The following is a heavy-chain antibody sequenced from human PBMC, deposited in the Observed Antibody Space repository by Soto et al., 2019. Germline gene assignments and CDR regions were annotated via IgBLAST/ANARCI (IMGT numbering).Heavy chain of an antibody. J-gene: IGHJ4*02. V-gene: IGHV3-21*01. D-gene: IGHD5-12*01. CDR2: IGSIDGSSNYI. CDR1: GFTLSTYI. CDR3: ASEGYNSLFDY. Sequence: PGGSLRLSCAASGFTLSTYIMNWVRQAPGKGLEWVSSIGSIDGSSNYIHYADSMKGRFTISRDNAKNSVYLQMNSLRAEDTAVYYCASEGYNSLFDYWGQGTQVTVSS.